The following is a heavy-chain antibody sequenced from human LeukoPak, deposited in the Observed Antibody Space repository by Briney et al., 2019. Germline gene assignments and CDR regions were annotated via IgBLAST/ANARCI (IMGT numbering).Heavy chain of an antibody. V-gene: IGHV3-7*01. CDR2: IKQDGSEK. D-gene: IGHD6-13*01. Sequence: GGSLRLSCAASGFTFSSYWMSWVRQAPGKGLEWAANIKQDGSEKYYVDSVKGRFTISRDNAKNSLYLQMNSLRAEDTAVYYCARDSPPGYSSSWYSYFDYWGQGTLVTVSS. CDR1: GFTFSSYW. CDR3: ARDSPPGYSSSWYSYFDY. J-gene: IGHJ4*02.